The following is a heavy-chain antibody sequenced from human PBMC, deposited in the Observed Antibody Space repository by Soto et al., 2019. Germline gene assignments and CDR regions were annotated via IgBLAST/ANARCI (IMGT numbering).Heavy chain of an antibody. D-gene: IGHD3-3*01. Sequence: EVQLVESGGGLVQPGGSLKLSCAASGFTFSGSAMHWVRQASGKGLEWVGRIRSKPNNYATAYGASVKGRFTISRDDSNNTAYLQMNSLNTEDTAVYYCSRQASDFLSGKPQYYMDVWGKGTTVTVSS. CDR2: IRSKPNNYAT. V-gene: IGHV3-73*01. CDR3: SRQASDFLSGKPQYYMDV. CDR1: GFTFSGSA. J-gene: IGHJ6*03.